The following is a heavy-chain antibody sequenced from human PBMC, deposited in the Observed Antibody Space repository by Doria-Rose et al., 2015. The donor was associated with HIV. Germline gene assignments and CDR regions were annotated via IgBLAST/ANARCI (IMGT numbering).Heavy chain of an antibody. Sequence: QESGPVLVKPTETLTLTCTVFGVSLSSPGMGVSWIRQPPGKALEWLANIFSDDERSYKTSLKSRLTIPRGTSKSQVVLTMTDMDPVDTATYYCARIKSSRWYHKYYFDFWGQGTLVTVSA. CDR1: GVSLSSPGMG. CDR3: ARIKSSRWYHKYYFDF. CDR2: IFSDDER. V-gene: IGHV2-26*01. J-gene: IGHJ4*02. D-gene: IGHD6-13*01.